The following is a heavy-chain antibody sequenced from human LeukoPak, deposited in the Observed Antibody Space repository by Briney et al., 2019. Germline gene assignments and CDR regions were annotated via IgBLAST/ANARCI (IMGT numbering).Heavy chain of an antibody. CDR1: GFTFSSYG. CDR2: IWYDGSNK. J-gene: IGHJ4*02. CDR3: ARDFPPVLIYYGSGSALDY. D-gene: IGHD3-10*01. V-gene: IGHV3-33*01. Sequence: PGGSLRLSCAASGFTFSSYGMHWVRQAPGKGLEWVAVIWYDGSNKYYADSVKGRFTISRDNSKNTLYLQMNSLRAEDTAVYYCARDFPPVLIYYGSGSALDYWGQGTLVTVSS.